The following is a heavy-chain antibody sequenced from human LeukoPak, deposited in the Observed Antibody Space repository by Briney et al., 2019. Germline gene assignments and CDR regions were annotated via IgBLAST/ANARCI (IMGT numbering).Heavy chain of an antibody. D-gene: IGHD3-3*01. CDR3: AKMEAFDI. CDR2: ISYDGSNK. V-gene: IGHV3-30*18. J-gene: IGHJ3*02. CDR1: GFTFSSYG. Sequence: GRSLRLSCAASGFTFSSYGMHSVRQAPGKGLEWVAVISYDGSNKYYADSVKGRFTISRDNSKNTLYLQMNSLRAEDTAVYYCAKMEAFDIWGQGTMVTVSS.